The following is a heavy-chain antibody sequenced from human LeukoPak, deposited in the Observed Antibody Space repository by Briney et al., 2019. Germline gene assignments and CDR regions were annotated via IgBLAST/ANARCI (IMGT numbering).Heavy chain of an antibody. D-gene: IGHD3-3*01. CDR1: GYTFTSYY. J-gene: IGHJ4*02. V-gene: IGHV1-46*01. Sequence: GASVKVSCKASGYTFTSYYMHWVRQAPGQGLEWMGIINPSGGSTSYAQKFQGRVTMTRDTSTSTVYMELSSLRSEDTAVYYCARDRGQLRFLEWLFDYWGQGTLVTVS. CDR2: INPSGGST. CDR3: ARDRGQLRFLEWLFDY.